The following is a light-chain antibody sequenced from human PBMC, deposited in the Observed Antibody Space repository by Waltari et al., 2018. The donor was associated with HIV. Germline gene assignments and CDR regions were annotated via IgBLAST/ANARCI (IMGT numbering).Light chain of an antibody. CDR3: QQYGSSREYT. CDR1: QSVSRNF. V-gene: IGKV3-20*01. Sequence: EIVLTQSPGTLSLSPGERATLSCRASQSVSRNFLAWYHQKPGQAPRLLIYGASTSAPGIPDRFSGTGSGTDFTLTISRLEPEDFAVFYCQQYGSSREYTFGQGTKPEIK. CDR2: GAS. J-gene: IGKJ2*01.